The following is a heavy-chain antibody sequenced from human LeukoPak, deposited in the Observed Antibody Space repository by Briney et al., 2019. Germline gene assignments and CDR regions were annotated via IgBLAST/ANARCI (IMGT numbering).Heavy chain of an antibody. V-gene: IGHV1-69*04. Sequence: SVKVSCKASGGTXSSYAISWVRQAPGQGLEWMGRIIPILGIANYAQKFQGRVTITADKSTSTAYMELSSLRSEDTAVYYCARDVFEAESEGYYYDSSGYFDYWGQGTLVTVSS. D-gene: IGHD3-22*01. J-gene: IGHJ4*02. CDR1: GGTXSSYA. CDR2: IIPILGIA. CDR3: ARDVFEAESEGYYYDSSGYFDY.